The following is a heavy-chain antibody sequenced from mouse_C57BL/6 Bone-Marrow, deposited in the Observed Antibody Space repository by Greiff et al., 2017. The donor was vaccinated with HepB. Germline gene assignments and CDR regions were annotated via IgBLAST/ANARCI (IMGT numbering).Heavy chain of an antibody. CDR3: ARALIYAMDY. J-gene: IGHJ4*01. CDR2: ISYDGSN. Sequence: EVKLMESGPGLVKPSQSLSLTCSVTGYSITSGYYWNWIRQFPGNKLEWMGYISYDGSNNYNPSLKNRISITRDTSKNQFFLKLNSVTTEDTATYYCARALIYAMDYWGQGTSVTVSS. CDR1: GYSITSGYY. V-gene: IGHV3-6*01.